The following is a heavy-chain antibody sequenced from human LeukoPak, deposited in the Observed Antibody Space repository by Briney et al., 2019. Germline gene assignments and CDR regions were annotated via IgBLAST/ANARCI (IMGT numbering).Heavy chain of an antibody. CDR3: ARGSSTSKEFDY. D-gene: IGHD2-2*01. CDR2: IITICGTA. CDR1: GGTFSIYA. J-gene: IGHJ4*02. Sequence: GASVKVSFKSSGGTFSIYAISWVRQAPGQGLEWMGGIITICGTANYAQKFQGRGTITADESKSTGYMELSSLRSEDTAVYYCARGSSTSKEFDYWGQGTLVTVSS. V-gene: IGHV1-69*13.